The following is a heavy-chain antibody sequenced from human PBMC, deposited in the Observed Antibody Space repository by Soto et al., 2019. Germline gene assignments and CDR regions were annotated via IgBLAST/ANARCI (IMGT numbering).Heavy chain of an antibody. V-gene: IGHV3-23*01. CDR3: AKFFVETGSNSGWPWSFHY. CDR1: GFTFSNYA. J-gene: IGHJ4*02. Sequence: EVQLLESGGGLVQPGRSLRLSCAASGFTFSNYAMSWVRQAPGQGLNSVSAISGSGGTTYYADSVKGRFTISRDNSKNTLFLQMNSLRAEDAAVYYCAKFFVETGSNSGWPWSFHYWGQGTLVTVSS. CDR2: ISGSGGTT. D-gene: IGHD6-25*01.